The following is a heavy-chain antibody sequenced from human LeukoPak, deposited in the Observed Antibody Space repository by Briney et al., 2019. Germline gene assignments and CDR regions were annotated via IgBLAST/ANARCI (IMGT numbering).Heavy chain of an antibody. D-gene: IGHD5-24*01. V-gene: IGHV1-2*02. Sequence: ASVKVSCKASGYTFTDYYMHWVRRAPGQGLEWMGWINPNSGGTNYAQKLQGRVSMTRDTSISTAYMELSRLRSDDTAVYYCARNTINWFDPWGQGVLVTVSS. J-gene: IGHJ5*02. CDR3: ARNTINWFDP. CDR2: INPNSGGT. CDR1: GYTFTDYY.